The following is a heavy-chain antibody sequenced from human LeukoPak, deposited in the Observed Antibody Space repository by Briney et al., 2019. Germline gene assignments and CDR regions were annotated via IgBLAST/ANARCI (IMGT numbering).Heavy chain of an antibody. CDR2: INHSGST. CDR1: GGSFSGYY. Sequence: PPETLSLTCAVYGGSFSGYYWSWIRQPPGKGLEWIGEINHSGSTNYNPSLKSRVTISVDTSKNQFSLKLSSVTAADTAVYYCARLLRRTKSSSSNFDYWGQGTLVTVSS. D-gene: IGHD6-6*01. V-gene: IGHV4-34*01. J-gene: IGHJ4*02. CDR3: ARLLRRTKSSSSNFDY.